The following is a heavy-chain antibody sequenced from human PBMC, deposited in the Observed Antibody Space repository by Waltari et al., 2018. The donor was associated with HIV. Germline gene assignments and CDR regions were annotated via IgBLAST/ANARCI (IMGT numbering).Heavy chain of an antibody. D-gene: IGHD3-3*01. CDR2: IYYSGST. V-gene: IGHV4-31*03. Sequence: QVQLQESGPGLVKPSQTLSLTCTVSGGSISSGGYYWSWIRQHPGKGLEWIGYIYYSGSTYYNPSLKSRVTISVDTSKNQFSLKLSSVTAADTAVYYCARDRIDTYYDFWSGYYGGGTLDYWGQGTLVTVSS. CDR1: GGSISSGGYY. CDR3: ARDRIDTYYDFWSGYYGGGTLDY. J-gene: IGHJ4*02.